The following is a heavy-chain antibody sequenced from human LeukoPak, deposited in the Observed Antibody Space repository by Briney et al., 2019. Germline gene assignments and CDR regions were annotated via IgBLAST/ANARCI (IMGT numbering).Heavy chain of an antibody. J-gene: IGHJ3*02. Sequence: PSETLSLTFTVSGGSINNYYWSWIRQPPGKGLEWIGYIYYSGSTNYNPSLKSRVTISVDTSKNQFSLKLSSVTAADTATYHCARLWNTFDIWGQGTMVTVSS. V-gene: IGHV4-59*08. CDR2: IYYSGST. CDR3: ARLWNTFDI. D-gene: IGHD1-1*01. CDR1: GGSINNYY.